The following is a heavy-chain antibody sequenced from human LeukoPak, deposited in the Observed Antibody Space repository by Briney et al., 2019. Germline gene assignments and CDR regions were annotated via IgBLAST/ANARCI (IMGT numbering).Heavy chain of an antibody. J-gene: IGHJ4*02. D-gene: IGHD6-19*01. Sequence: GGALRLSCAASGFTFSSYWMHWVRQVPGKGLVWVSRIDSDGISTVYADSVKGRFTISRDNAKNTLYLQMNSLRAEDTAVYYCARVGAYSSGPTDYWGQGTLVTVSS. CDR2: IDSDGIST. V-gene: IGHV3-74*01. CDR3: ARVGAYSSGPTDY. CDR1: GFTFSSYW.